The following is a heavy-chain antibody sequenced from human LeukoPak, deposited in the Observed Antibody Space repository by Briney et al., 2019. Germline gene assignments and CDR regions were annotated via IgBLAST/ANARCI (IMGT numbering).Heavy chain of an antibody. CDR2: IIPIFGTA. CDR3: ARAPYYYDSSGPFDY. CDR1: GGTFSSYA. Sequence: GAPVKVSCKASGGTFSSYAISWVRQAPGQGLEWMGGIIPIFGTANYAQKFQGRVTITADESTSTAYMELSSLRSEDTAVYYCARAPYYYDSSGPFDYWGQGTLVTVSS. D-gene: IGHD3-22*01. J-gene: IGHJ4*02. V-gene: IGHV1-69*13.